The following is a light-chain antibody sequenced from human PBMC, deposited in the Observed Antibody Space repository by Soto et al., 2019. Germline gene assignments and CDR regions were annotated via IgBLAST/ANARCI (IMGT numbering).Light chain of an antibody. Sequence: EIVLTQSPATLSLSPGERATLSCRASQSVSSYLAWYQQKPGQAXRLLIYDASNRATGIPARFSGSGSGTDFTLTISSLEPEDFAVYYGQQRSNWPRITFGQGTRLEI. CDR3: QQRSNWPRIT. CDR1: QSVSSY. J-gene: IGKJ5*01. CDR2: DAS. V-gene: IGKV3-11*01.